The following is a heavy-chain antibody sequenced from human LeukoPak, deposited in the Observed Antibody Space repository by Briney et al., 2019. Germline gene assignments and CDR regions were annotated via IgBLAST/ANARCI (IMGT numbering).Heavy chain of an antibody. CDR2: INPNSGGT. D-gene: IGHD1-1*01. J-gene: IGHJ5*02. V-gene: IGHV1-2*02. CDR1: GYTFTSYC. Sequence: ASVKVSCKASGYTFTSYCLHWMRQAPGQGPEWMVWINPNSGGTNYAEKFQGRVTMTRDTSISTVYMELSRLRSDDTASYYCARGLTGSTTWNWFDPWGQGTLVTVSS. CDR3: ARGLTGSTTWNWFDP.